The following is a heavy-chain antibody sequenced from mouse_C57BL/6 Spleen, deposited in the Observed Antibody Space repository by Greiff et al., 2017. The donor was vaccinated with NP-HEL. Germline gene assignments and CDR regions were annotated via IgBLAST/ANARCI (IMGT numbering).Heavy chain of an antibody. Sequence: EVKLVESGGGLVKPGGSLKLSCAASGFTFSSYAMSWVRQTPEKRLEWVATISDGGSYTYYPDNVKGRFTISRDNAKNNLYLQMSHLKSEDTAMYYCARDIYYVDYWGQGTTLTVSS. V-gene: IGHV5-4*01. CDR2: ISDGGSYT. CDR3: ARDIYYVDY. D-gene: IGHD2-1*01. J-gene: IGHJ2*01. CDR1: GFTFSSYA.